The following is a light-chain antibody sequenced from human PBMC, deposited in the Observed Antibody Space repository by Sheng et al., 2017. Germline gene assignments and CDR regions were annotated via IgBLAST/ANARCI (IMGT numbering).Light chain of an antibody. V-gene: IGKV3-15*01. Sequence: IVLTQSPASLSLSPGERVTLSCRASQSVGSSLAWSQQKPGQAPRLLIYDASTRATGIPARFSGSGSGTEFTLTISSLQSEDFAVYYCQQYSDWPPWTFGQGTKVEIK. CDR1: QSVGSS. J-gene: IGKJ1*01. CDR3: QQYSDWPPWT. CDR2: DAS.